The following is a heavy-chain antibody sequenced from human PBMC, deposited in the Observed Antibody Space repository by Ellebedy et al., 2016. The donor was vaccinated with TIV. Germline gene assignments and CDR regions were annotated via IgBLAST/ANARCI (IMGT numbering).Heavy chain of an antibody. CDR1: GFTFSSFA. D-gene: IGHD1-26*01. J-gene: IGHJ4*02. CDR3: AREGGTYYSAHFDQ. Sequence: PGGSLRLSCAASGFTFSSFAMSWVRQAPGIGLEWVSAIGDDAVATHYADSVKCRFTISRDNFGNMLYLQMNSLGAEDTAVYYCAREGGTYYSAHFDQWGQGTPVTVSS. CDR2: IGDDAVAT. V-gene: IGHV3-23*01.